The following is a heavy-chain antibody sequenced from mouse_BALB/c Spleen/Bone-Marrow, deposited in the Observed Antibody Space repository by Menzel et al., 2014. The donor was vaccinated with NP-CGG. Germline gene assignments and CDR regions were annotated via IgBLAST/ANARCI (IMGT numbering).Heavy chain of an antibody. CDR3: TRSLVRRFAY. D-gene: IGHD2-14*01. V-gene: IGHV1-15*01. CDR2: IDPETGGT. CDR1: GYTFTDYE. J-gene: IGHJ3*01. Sequence: VQLQQPGAELVRPGASVTLSCKASGYTFTDYEMHWVKQTPVHGLEWIGAIDPETGGTAYNQKFKGKATLTADKSSSTAYMELRSLTSEDSAVYYCTRSLVRRFAYWGQGTLVTVSA.